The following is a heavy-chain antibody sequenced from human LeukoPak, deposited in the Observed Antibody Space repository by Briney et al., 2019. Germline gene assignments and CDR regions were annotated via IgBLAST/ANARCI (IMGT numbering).Heavy chain of an antibody. CDR1: GFTFSSYG. J-gene: IGHJ4*02. D-gene: IGHD6-13*01. Sequence: GGSLRLSCAASGFTFSSYGMHWVRPAPGKGLEWVAVISYDGSNKYYADSVKGRFTISRDNSKNTLYLQMNSLRAKDTAVYYCAKILAAAGTQPDYWGQGTLVTVSS. V-gene: IGHV3-30*18. CDR2: ISYDGSNK. CDR3: AKILAAAGTQPDY.